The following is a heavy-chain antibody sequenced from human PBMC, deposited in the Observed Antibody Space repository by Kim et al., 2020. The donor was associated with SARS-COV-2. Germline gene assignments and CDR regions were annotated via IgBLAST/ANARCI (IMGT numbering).Heavy chain of an antibody. J-gene: IGHJ5*02. CDR3: ARRMGSSWEGDWFDP. V-gene: IGHV1-8*01. Sequence: QKFQGRVTMTRNTSISTAYMELSSLRSEDTAVYYCARRMGSSWEGDWFDPWGQGTLVTVSS. D-gene: IGHD6-13*01.